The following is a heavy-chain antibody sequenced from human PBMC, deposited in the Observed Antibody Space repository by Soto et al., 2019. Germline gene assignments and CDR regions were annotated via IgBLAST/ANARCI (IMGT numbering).Heavy chain of an antibody. CDR3: VRDFYGSGSYKRGKNWFDP. CDR1: GGSISSYY. CDR2: IYYSGST. V-gene: IGHV4-59*01. Sequence: KTSETLSLTCTVSGGSISSYYWSWIRQPPGKGLEWIGYIYYSGSTNYNPSLKSRVTISVDTSKNQFSLKLSSVTAADTAVYYCVRDFYGSGSYKRGKNWFDPWGQGTLVTVSS. D-gene: IGHD3-10*01. J-gene: IGHJ5*02.